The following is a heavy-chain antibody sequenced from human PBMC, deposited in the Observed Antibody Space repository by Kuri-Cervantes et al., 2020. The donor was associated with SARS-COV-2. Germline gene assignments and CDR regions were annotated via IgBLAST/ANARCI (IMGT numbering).Heavy chain of an antibody. CDR1: GGSFSGYY. Sequence: SETLSLTCAVYGGSFSGYYWSWIRQPPGKGLEWIGEINHSGSTNYNPSLKSRVTISVDTSKNQFSLKLSSVTAADTAVYYCARGLRGVVPAAITVDYWSQGTLVTVSS. J-gene: IGHJ4*02. CDR2: INHSGST. V-gene: IGHV4-34*01. CDR3: ARGLRGVVPAAITVDY. D-gene: IGHD2-2*01.